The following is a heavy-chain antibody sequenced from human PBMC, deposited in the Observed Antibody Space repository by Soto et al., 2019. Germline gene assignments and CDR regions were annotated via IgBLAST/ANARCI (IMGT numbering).Heavy chain of an antibody. J-gene: IGHJ4*02. D-gene: IGHD3-10*01. Sequence: EVQLVESGGGLVQPGGSLRLSCVASGFTFSYYWMSWVRQAPGKGLEWVANIKQDGSEKYYVDSVKGRFTISRDNAKNSLYLQMNSLRAEDTAVYYCARDGNYEPPRIINSGSYYYFDYWGQGTLVTVSS. V-gene: IGHV3-7*03. CDR2: IKQDGSEK. CDR1: GFTFSYYW. CDR3: ARDGNYEPPRIINSGSYYYFDY.